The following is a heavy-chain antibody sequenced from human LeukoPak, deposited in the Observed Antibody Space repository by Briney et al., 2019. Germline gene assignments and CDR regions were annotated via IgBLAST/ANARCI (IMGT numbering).Heavy chain of an antibody. J-gene: IGHJ3*02. D-gene: IGHD1-1*01. CDR3: ARRGTAFDI. CDR2: IYYSGST. V-gene: IGHV4-59*08. Sequence: SETLSLTCTVSGGSISNYYWSWIRQSPGKGLEWIGYIYYSGSTNYDPSLKSRVTISVDTSKNQFSLKLSSVTAADTALYYCARRGTAFDIWGQGTMVTVSS. CDR1: GGSISNYY.